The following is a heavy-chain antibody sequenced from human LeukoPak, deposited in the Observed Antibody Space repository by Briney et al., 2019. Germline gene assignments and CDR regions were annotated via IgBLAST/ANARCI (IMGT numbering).Heavy chain of an antibody. J-gene: IGHJ6*02. D-gene: IGHD6-6*01. CDR2: ISSSSSYI. CDR1: GFTFSSYS. Sequence: GGSLRLSCAASGFTFSSYSMNWVRQAPGKGLEWVSSISSSSSYIYYADSVKGRFTISRDNAKNSLYLQMNSLRAEDTAVYYCARVSSYSSSFSYYGMDVWGQGTTVTVSS. CDR3: ARVSSYSSSFSYYGMDV. V-gene: IGHV3-21*01.